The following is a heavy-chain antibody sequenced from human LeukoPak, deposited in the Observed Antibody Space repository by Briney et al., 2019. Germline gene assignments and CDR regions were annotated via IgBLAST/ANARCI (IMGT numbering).Heavy chain of an antibody. J-gene: IGHJ3*02. CDR3: ARELAGATAMVTGAFDI. CDR2: INPSGGNT. Sequence: ASVKVSCKASGYTFTSYYIHWVRQAPGQGLEWMGIINPSGGNTDYAQKFQGRVTMTRDTSTSTVYMELSSLRPEDTAVYFCARELAGATAMVTGAFDIWGQGTMVTVSS. V-gene: IGHV1-46*01. CDR1: GYTFTSYY. D-gene: IGHD5-18*01.